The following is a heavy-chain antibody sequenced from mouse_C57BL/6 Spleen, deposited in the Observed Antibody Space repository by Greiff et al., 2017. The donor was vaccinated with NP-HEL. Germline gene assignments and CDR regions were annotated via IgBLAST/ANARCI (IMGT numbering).Heavy chain of an antibody. CDR1: GFTFSDYG. D-gene: IGHD2-4*01. CDR3: ARRAYDYDVYYFDY. J-gene: IGHJ2*01. CDR2: ISSGSSTI. Sequence: EVMLVESGGGLVKPGGSLKLSCAASGFTFSDYGMHWVRQAPEKGLEWVAYISSGSSTIYYADTVKGRFTISRDNAKNTLFLQMTSLRSEDTAMYYCARRAYDYDVYYFDYWGQGTTLTVSS. V-gene: IGHV5-17*01.